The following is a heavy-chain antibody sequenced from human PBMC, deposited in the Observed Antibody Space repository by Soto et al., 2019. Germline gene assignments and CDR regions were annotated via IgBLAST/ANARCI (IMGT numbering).Heavy chain of an antibody. Sequence: PSETLSLTCAVSGGSISSGGYSWSWIRQPPGKGLEWIGYIYHSGSTYYNPSLKSRVTISVDTSKNQFSLKLSSVTAADTAVYYCARGPKYQLGGFDYWGQGTLVTVSS. D-gene: IGHD2-2*01. J-gene: IGHJ4*02. CDR3: ARGPKYQLGGFDY. CDR1: GGSISSGGYS. V-gene: IGHV4-30-2*01. CDR2: IYHSGST.